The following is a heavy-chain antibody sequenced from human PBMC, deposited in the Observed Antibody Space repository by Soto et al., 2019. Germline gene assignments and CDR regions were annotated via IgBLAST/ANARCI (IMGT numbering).Heavy chain of an antibody. J-gene: IGHJ6*03. D-gene: IGHD2-2*01. CDR2: IYYSGST. V-gene: IGHV4-59*08. CDR3: AGMYCSSTSCTLPQYSYYMDV. Sequence: SETLSLTCTVSGGSISSYYWSWIRQPPGKGLEWIGYIYYSGSTNYNPSLKSRVTISVDTSKNQFSLKLSSVTAADTAVYYCAGMYCSSTSCTLPQYSYYMDVCGKGTTVTVSS. CDR1: GGSISSYY.